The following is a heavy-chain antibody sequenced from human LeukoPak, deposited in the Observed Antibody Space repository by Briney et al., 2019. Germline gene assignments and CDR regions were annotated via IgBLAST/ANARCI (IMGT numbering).Heavy chain of an antibody. V-gene: IGHV3-23*01. CDR1: GFTFSSYA. Sequence: GGSLRLSCAASGFTFSSYAMSWVRQAPGKGLEWVSAISGSGGSTYYADSVKGRFTISRDNSKNTLYLQMNSLRAEDTAVYYCAKVSDILTGYSYYFDYWGQGTLVTVSS. CDR3: AKVSDILTGYSYYFDY. CDR2: ISGSGGST. J-gene: IGHJ4*02. D-gene: IGHD3-9*01.